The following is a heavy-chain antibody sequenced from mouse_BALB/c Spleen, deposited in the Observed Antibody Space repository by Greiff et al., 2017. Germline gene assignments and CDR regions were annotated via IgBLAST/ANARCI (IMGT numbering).Heavy chain of an antibody. CDR3: ARRDNYYGFDY. Sequence: QVQLKESGAELARPGASVKLSCKASGYTFTSYWMQWVKQRPGQGLEWIGAIYPGDGDTRYTQKFKGKATLTADKSSSTAYMQLSSLASEDSAVYYCARRDNYYGFDYWGQGTTLTVSS. J-gene: IGHJ2*01. CDR2: IYPGDGDT. V-gene: IGHV1-87*01. D-gene: IGHD1-1*01. CDR1: GYTFTSYW.